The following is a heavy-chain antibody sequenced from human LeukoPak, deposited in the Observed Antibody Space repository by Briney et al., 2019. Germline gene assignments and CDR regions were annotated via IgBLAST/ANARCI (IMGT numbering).Heavy chain of an antibody. CDR2: INHSVST. V-gene: IGHV4-34*01. CDR3: ARETSQKGAHYMDV. Sequence: SETLSLTCAVYGGSFSGYYWSWIRQPPGKGLEWIGEINHSVSTNYNPSLKSRVTISVDTSKNQFSLKLRSVTAADTAVYYCARETSQKGAHYMDVWGKGTTVTISS. J-gene: IGHJ6*03. D-gene: IGHD3-16*01. CDR1: GGSFSGYY.